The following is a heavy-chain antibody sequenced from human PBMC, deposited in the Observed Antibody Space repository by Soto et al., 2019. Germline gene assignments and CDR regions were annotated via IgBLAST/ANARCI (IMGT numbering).Heavy chain of an antibody. CDR3: ANVGIAAAGVGY. D-gene: IGHD6-13*01. Sequence: EVQLLESGGGLVQPGGSLRLSCAASGFTFSSYAMSWVRQAPGKGLEWVSAISGSGGSTYYADSVKGRLTISRDNSKNTLYLQMNSLRAEDTAVYYCANVGIAAAGVGYWGQGTLVTVSS. CDR2: ISGSGGST. J-gene: IGHJ4*02. CDR1: GFTFSSYA. V-gene: IGHV3-23*01.